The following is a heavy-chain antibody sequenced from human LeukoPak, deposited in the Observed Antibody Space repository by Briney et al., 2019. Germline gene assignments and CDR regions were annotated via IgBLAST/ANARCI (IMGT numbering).Heavy chain of an antibody. CDR2: IYYSGST. CDR3: ARIYSGYADYYYGMDV. V-gene: IGHV4-30-4*01. D-gene: IGHD5-12*01. CDR1: GGSISSGGYY. Sequence: SETLSLTCTVSGGSISSGGYYWSWIRQPPGKGLEWIGYIYYSGSTYYNPSLKSRVTISVDTSKNQFSLKLSSVTAADTAVYYCARIYSGYADYYYGMDVWGQGP. J-gene: IGHJ6*02.